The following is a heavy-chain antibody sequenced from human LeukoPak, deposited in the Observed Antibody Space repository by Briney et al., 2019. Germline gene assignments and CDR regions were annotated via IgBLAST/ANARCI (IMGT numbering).Heavy chain of an antibody. CDR2: INPTGGST. CDR1: GYTFTSYY. D-gene: IGHD1-26*01. CDR3: ARSLVVGANPYH. Sequence: ASVKVSCKASGYTFTSYYMHWVRQAPGQGLEWMGLINPTGGSTGYAQKFQGRVTMTRDMSTSTDYMELSSLRSEDTAIYYCARSLVVGANPYHWGQGTLVTVSS. V-gene: IGHV1-46*01. J-gene: IGHJ5*02.